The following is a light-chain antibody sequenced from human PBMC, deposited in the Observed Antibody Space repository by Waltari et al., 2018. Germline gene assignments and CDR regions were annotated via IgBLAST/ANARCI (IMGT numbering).Light chain of an antibody. CDR1: SNDIGLYDY. CDR2: DVS. V-gene: IGLV2-14*01. CDR3: SSYSRSSTLVV. J-gene: IGLJ3*02. Sequence: QSALTQPASVSGSPGQSITISCTGTSNDIGLYDYVSCYQQYPGKAPKLIIDDVSNRPSWVSNRFSGSKSGNTASLTISGLQAEDEADYYCSSYSRSSTLVVFGGGAKLTV.